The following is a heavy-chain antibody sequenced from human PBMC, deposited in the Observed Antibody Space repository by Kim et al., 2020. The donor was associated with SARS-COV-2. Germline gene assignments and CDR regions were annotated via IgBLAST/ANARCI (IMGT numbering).Heavy chain of an antibody. Sequence: YAKKFQDRLTMTRNTSTTTDYMELSSLRSEDTAVYYCARRNTVTTRTLDYWGQGTLVTVSS. V-gene: IGHV1-8*01. J-gene: IGHJ4*02. CDR3: ARRNTVTTRTLDY. D-gene: IGHD4-17*01.